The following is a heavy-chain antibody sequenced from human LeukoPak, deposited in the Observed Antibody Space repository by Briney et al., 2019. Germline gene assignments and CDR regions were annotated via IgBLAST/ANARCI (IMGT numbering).Heavy chain of an antibody. V-gene: IGHV3-30*02. CDR2: IRYDGSNK. Sequence: GGSLRLSCAASGFTFSSYGMHWVRQAPGKGLEWVAFIRYDGSNKYYADSVKGRFTISRDNSKNTLYLQMNSLRAEDTAVYYCAKGLGYYYDSNDDAFDIWGQGTMVTVSS. CDR1: GFTFSSYG. J-gene: IGHJ3*02. CDR3: AKGLGYYYDSNDDAFDI. D-gene: IGHD3-22*01.